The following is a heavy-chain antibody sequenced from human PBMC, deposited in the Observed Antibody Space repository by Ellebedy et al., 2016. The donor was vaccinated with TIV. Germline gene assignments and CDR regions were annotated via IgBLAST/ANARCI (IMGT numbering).Heavy chain of an antibody. CDR1: GFSFTNAW. CDR2: IRSAAHGGSA. J-gene: IGHJ3*01. Sequence: PSETLSLTCAASGFSFTNAWMSWVRQAPGKGLEWIARIRSAAHGGSADHAASVTGRFTISRDDSRNTLFLQMNSLETEDTGVYYCGTDRPDCSGPDCYFAFAFWGHGTTVTVSS. D-gene: IGHD2-21*02. CDR3: GTDRPDCSGPDCYFAFAF. V-gene: IGHV3-15*01.